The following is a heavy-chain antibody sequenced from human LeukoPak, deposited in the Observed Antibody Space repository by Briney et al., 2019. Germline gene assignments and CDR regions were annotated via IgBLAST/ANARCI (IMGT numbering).Heavy chain of an antibody. CDR1: GFTFSSYE. Sequence: SGGSLRLSCAASGFTFSSYEMNWVRQAPGKGLEWVSYINDDSSDIHYAGSVRGRFTISRDDARKTLYLQLSSLRVEDTAVYYCARDTLQPGLIDSWGQGTLVTVSS. CDR2: INDDSSDI. CDR3: ARDTLQPGLIDS. V-gene: IGHV3-48*03. J-gene: IGHJ4*02. D-gene: IGHD2-15*01.